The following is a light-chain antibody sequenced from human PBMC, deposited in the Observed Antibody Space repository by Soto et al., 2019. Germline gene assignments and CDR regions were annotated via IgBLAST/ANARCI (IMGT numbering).Light chain of an antibody. J-gene: IGLJ1*01. CDR2: EVS. CDR3: SSSASRPTIV. Sequence: QSVLTQPASVSGAPGQSITISCTGTNSDVNYVSWHQQHPGKAPKLMIYEVSSRPSGVSNRFAGSKSGTTASLTISGLQSEDEADYYCSSSASRPTIVFGTGTKLTVL. CDR1: NSDVNY. V-gene: IGLV2-14*01.